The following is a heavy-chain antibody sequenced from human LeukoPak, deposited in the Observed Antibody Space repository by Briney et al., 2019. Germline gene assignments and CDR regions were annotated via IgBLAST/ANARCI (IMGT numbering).Heavy chain of an antibody. J-gene: IGHJ4*02. D-gene: IGHD5-18*01. CDR2: ISSSGSTI. V-gene: IGHV3-48*03. CDR1: GFTFSSYE. Sequence: GGSLRLSCAASGFTFSSYEVNWVRQAPGKGLEWVSYISSSGSTIYYADSVKGRFTISRDNAKNSLYLQMNSLRAEDTAVYYCASGQLWPYFDYWGQGTLVTVSS. CDR3: ASGQLWPYFDY.